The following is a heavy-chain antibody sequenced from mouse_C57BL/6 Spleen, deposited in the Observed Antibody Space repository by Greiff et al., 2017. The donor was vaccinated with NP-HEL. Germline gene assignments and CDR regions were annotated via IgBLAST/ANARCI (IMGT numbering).Heavy chain of an antibody. V-gene: IGHV5-9*01. CDR1: GFTFSSYT. CDR3: ARHGPSIYGGYYFAY. Sequence: EVKLVESGGGLVKPGGSLKLSCAASGFTFSSYTMSWVRQTPEKRLEWVATISGGGGNTYYPDSVKGRFTISRDNAKNTLYLQMSSLRSEDTALCYCARHGPSIYGGYYFAYWGQGTLVTVSA. CDR2: ISGGGGNT. J-gene: IGHJ3*01. D-gene: IGHD2-3*01.